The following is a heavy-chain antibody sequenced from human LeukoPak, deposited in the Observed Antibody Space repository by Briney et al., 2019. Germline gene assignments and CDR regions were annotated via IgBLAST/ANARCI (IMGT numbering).Heavy chain of an antibody. CDR3: ARDTYYDRNAFDI. CDR2: IYHSGST. V-gene: IGHV4-38-2*02. J-gene: IGHJ3*02. D-gene: IGHD3-22*01. Sequence: SEALSLTCAVSGYSISSGYYWGWIRPPPGKGREWIGSIYHSGSTYYNPSLKSRVTISVDTSKNQFSLKLSSVTAADTAVYYCARDTYYDRNAFDIWGQGTMVTVSS. CDR1: GYSISSGYY.